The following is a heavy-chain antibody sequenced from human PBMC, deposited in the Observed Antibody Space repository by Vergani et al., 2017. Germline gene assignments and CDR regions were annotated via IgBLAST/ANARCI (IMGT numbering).Heavy chain of an antibody. CDR1: GYTFTNYT. V-gene: IGHV1-3*01. D-gene: IGHD6-13*01. Sequence: QVLLVQSGPEVKKPGASVKVSCKASGYTFTNYTIHWVRQAPGQRLEWMGWINADNGNTKYSQKFQGRVTIYRETSASTAYMELSSLRSEATAVYYCARVKDTSGWFVLWDCWGQGTLVTVSS. J-gene: IGHJ4*02. CDR2: INADNGNT. CDR3: ARVKDTSGWFVLWDC.